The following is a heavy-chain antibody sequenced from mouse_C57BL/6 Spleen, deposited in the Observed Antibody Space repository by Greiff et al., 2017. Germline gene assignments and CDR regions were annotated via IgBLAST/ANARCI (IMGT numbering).Heavy chain of an antibody. D-gene: IGHD1-1*01. V-gene: IGHV1-80*01. CDR3: ARRGCGSSCYFDY. Sequence: QVHVKQSGAELVKPGASVKISCKASGYAFSSYWMNWVKQRPGKGLEWIGQIFPGDGDTNYNGKFKGKATLTADKSSSTAYMQLSSLTSEDSAVYFCARRGCGSSCYFDYWGQGTTLTVSS. J-gene: IGHJ2*01. CDR1: GYAFSSYW. CDR2: IFPGDGDT.